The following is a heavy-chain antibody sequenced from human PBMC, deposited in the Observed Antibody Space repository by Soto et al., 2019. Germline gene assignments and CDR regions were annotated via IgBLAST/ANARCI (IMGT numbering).Heavy chain of an antibody. CDR3: ARLCSSGWYQGSYFDY. Sequence: QLQLQESGPGLVKASETLSLTCTVSGGSITRNNHFWGWIRQSTGKGLEWIGSIQYGGTTNYNPSLKSRVIMSAETSKNQFSLMMNSVTAADTAVYYCARLCSSGWYQGSYFDYWGQGTLVTVSS. D-gene: IGHD6-19*01. J-gene: IGHJ4*02. V-gene: IGHV4-39*01. CDR2: IQYGGTT. CDR1: GGSITRNNHF.